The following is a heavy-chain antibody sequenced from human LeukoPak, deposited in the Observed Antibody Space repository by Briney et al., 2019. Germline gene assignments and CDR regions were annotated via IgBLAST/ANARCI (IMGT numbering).Heavy chain of an antibody. CDR3: ARHETGDFDC. CDR2: IYYSGST. CDR1: GGSISSSSYY. Sequence: SETLSLTCTVSGGSISSSSYYWGWIRQPPGKGLEWIGSIYYSGSTYYNPSLKSRVTISVDTSKNQFSLKLSSVTAADTAVYYCARHETGDFDCWGQGTLVTVSS. D-gene: IGHD3-9*01. J-gene: IGHJ4*02. V-gene: IGHV4-39*01.